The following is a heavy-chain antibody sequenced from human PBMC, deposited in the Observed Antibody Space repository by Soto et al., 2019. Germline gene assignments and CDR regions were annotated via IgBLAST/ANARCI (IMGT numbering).Heavy chain of an antibody. D-gene: IGHD1-26*01. CDR3: ARACWEDDPHAGYNWFDP. J-gene: IGHJ5*02. CDR2: IYYSGST. V-gene: IGHV4-59*01. CDR1: GDSISSYY. Sequence: SETLSLTCAVSGDSISSYYWSWIRQPPGKGLEWIGYIYYSGSTNYNPSLKSRVTISVDTSKNQSSLKLSSVTAADTAVYYCARACWEDDPHAGYNWFDPWGQGTLVTVSS.